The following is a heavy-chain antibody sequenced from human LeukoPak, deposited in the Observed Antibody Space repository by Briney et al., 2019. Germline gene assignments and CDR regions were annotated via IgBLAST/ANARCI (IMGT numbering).Heavy chain of an antibody. Sequence: GGSLRLSCAASGFTVSSNYMSWVRLAPGKGLEWVSVIYNGGGTFYADSVKGRFIISRDNSKNTLYLQMNSLRAEDTAVYYCSKKGQNEDYGKPDWGQGTLVTVSS. CDR2: IYNGGGT. V-gene: IGHV3-53*01. CDR1: GFTVSSNY. CDR3: SKKGQNEDYGKPD. J-gene: IGHJ4*02. D-gene: IGHD4-17*01.